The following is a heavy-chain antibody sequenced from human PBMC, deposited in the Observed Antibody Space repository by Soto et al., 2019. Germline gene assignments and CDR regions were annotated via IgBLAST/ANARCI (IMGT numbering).Heavy chain of an antibody. V-gene: IGHV4-39*01. CDR2: IYYSGST. CDR1: GGSISSSSYY. CDR3: ARHLYSSRWVFDY. J-gene: IGHJ4*02. D-gene: IGHD6-19*01. Sequence: PSETLSLTCTVSGGSISSSSYYWGWIRQPPGKGLEWIGSIYYSGSTYYNPSLKSRVTISVDTSKNQFSLKLSSVTAADTAVYYCARHLYSSRWVFDYWGQGTLVTVSS.